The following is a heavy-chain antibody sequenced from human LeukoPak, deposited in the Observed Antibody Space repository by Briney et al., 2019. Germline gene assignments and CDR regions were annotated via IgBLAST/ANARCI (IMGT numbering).Heavy chain of an antibody. CDR2: INPNSGGT. CDR3: AREGSYDSSGIPLYYFDY. Sequence: ASVTVSCTASGYTFTGYYMHWVRQAPGQGLEWMGRINPNSGGTNYAQKFQGRVTMTRDTSISTAYMELSRLRSDDTAVYYCAREGSYDSSGIPLYYFDYWGQGTLSPSPQ. D-gene: IGHD3-22*01. J-gene: IGHJ4*02. CDR1: GYTFTGYY. V-gene: IGHV1-2*06.